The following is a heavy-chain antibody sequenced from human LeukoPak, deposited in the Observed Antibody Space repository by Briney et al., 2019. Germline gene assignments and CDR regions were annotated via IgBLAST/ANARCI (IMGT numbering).Heavy chain of an antibody. CDR2: IGDSGGNT. V-gene: IGHV3-23*01. Sequence: TGGSLRLSCAASGFTFSSYAMTWVRQAPGKGLEWVSAIGDSGGNTYYADSVKGRFTISRDNSKNTLYLQMSSLRAEDSAVYSCAKASADDTYYFDYWGQGTLVTVSS. CDR3: AKASADDTYYFDY. CDR1: GFTFSSYA. J-gene: IGHJ4*02. D-gene: IGHD3-22*01.